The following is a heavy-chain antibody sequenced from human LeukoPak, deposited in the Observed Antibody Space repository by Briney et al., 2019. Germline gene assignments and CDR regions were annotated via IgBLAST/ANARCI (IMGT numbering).Heavy chain of an antibody. D-gene: IGHD3-10*01. CDR3: ARVSLVRGAPDYYFDY. CDR1: GGSISTYY. J-gene: IGHJ4*02. CDR2: IYYSGST. V-gene: IGHV4-59*12. Sequence: SETLSLTCTVSGGSISTYYWSWIRQPPGKGLEWIGYIYYSGSTNYNPSLKSRVTISVDTSKNQFSLKLSSVTAADTAVYYCARVSLVRGAPDYYFDYWGQGTLVTVSS.